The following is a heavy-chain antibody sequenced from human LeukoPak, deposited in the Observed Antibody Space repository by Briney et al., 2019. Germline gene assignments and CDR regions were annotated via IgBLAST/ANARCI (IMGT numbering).Heavy chain of an antibody. J-gene: IGHJ4*02. Sequence: KPSETLSLTCAVYGGSFSGYYWSWIRQPPGKGLEWIGEINHSGSTNYNPSHKSRVTISVDTSKNQFSLKLSSVTAADTAVYYCARGGRGITIFGVVNRGTFAYWGQGTLVTVSS. D-gene: IGHD3-3*01. CDR2: INHSGST. CDR1: GGSFSGYY. V-gene: IGHV4-34*01. CDR3: ARGGRGITIFGVVNRGTFAY.